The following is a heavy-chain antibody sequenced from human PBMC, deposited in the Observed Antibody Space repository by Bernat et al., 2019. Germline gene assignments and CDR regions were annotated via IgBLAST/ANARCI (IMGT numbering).Heavy chain of an antibody. V-gene: IGHV3-30*01. CDR1: GFTFSSYA. CDR3: ARSAQGRMQLWLKGYYYYYMDV. Sequence: QVQLVESGGGVVQPGRSLRLPCAASGFTFSSYAMHWVRQAPGKGLEWVAVISYDGSNKYYADSVKGRFTISRDNSKNTLYLQMNSLRAEDTAVYYCARSAQGRMQLWLKGYYYYYMDVWGKGTTVTVSS. D-gene: IGHD5-18*01. J-gene: IGHJ6*03. CDR2: ISYDGSNK.